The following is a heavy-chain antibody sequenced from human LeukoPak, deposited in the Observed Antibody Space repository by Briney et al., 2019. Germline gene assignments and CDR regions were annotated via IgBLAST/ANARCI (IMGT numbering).Heavy chain of an antibody. Sequence: GASVKVSCKASGYTFTGYYMHWVRQAPGQGLEWMGWINPNSGGTNYAQKFQGRVTMTRDTSISTAYMELSRLRSDDTAVYYCASRLGRGYSYAGFDYWGQGTLVTVSS. V-gene: IGHV1-2*02. J-gene: IGHJ4*02. D-gene: IGHD5-18*01. CDR3: ASRLGRGYSYAGFDY. CDR1: GYTFTGYY. CDR2: INPNSGGT.